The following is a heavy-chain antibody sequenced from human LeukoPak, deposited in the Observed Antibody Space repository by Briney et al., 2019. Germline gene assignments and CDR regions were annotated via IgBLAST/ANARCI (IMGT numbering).Heavy chain of an antibody. D-gene: IGHD4-23*01. Sequence: ASVKVSCKASGGTFSSYAISWVRQAPGQGLEWMGRIIPILGIANYAQKFQGRVTITADKSTSTAYMELSSLRSEDTAVYYCARTAKDYGGNSGIGGDYWGQGTLVTVSS. CDR2: IIPILGIA. V-gene: IGHV1-69*04. CDR1: GGTFSSYA. J-gene: IGHJ4*02. CDR3: ARTAKDYGGNSGIGGDY.